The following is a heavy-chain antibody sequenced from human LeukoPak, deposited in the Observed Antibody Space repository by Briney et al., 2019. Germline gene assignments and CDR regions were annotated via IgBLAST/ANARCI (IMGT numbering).Heavy chain of an antibody. CDR3: ARDPSYCGGDCYSDY. CDR2: ISSSSSYI. CDR1: GFIFSSYS. Sequence: GGSLRLSCAASGFIFSSYSMNWVRQAPGKGLEWFSSISSSSSYIYYADSVKGRFTISRDNAKNSLYLQMNSLGADDTAVYYCARDPSYCGGDCYSDYWGQGTLVTVSS. J-gene: IGHJ4*02. V-gene: IGHV3-21*01. D-gene: IGHD2-21*02.